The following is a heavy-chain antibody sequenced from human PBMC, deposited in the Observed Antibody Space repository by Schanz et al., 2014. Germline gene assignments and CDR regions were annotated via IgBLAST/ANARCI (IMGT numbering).Heavy chain of an antibody. CDR2: INGYNGHT. CDR3: ARGGYSSGWYDRDIAHFDY. Sequence: QVQLVQSGADVKKPGASVKVSCKASGNTLSAYYIHWIRQAPGQGLEWMGWINGYNGHTLYAQKFQGRVTMTTDTSTSTAYMELRSLRSDDTAVYYCARGGYSSGWYDRDIAHFDYWGQGTLVIVSS. J-gene: IGHJ4*02. CDR1: GNTLSAYY. D-gene: IGHD6-19*01. V-gene: IGHV1-18*01.